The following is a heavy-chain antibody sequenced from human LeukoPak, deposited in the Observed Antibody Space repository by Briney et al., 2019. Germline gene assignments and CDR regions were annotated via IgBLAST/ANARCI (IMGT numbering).Heavy chain of an antibody. CDR2: ISAYSGNT. V-gene: IGHV1-18*01. CDR1: GYTFTSYD. D-gene: IGHD3-22*01. J-gene: IGHJ4*02. CDR3: AREYYDYYEGFDY. Sequence: ASVKVSCKASGYTFTSYDISWVRRAPGQGLEWMGRISAYSGNTNYAQKLQGRVTMTTDTSTRTAYMELRSLRSDDTAVYFCAREYYDYYEGFDYWGQGTLVTVSS.